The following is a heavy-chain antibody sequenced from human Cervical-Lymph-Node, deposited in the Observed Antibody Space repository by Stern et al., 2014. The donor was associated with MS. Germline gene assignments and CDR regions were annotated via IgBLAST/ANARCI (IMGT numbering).Heavy chain of an antibody. Sequence: QLQLQESGPGLVKPSQTLSLTCTVSGGSVSSGSRYWSWIRPHPGQGLEWIGYISYSGNTYYSPSLQSRLTISMDTSKNQFSLKLRSVTAADTAIYYCARVTEFLRFFYPDYWGQGTLVTVSS. CDR2: ISYSGNT. J-gene: IGHJ4*02. CDR3: ARVTEFLRFFYPDY. D-gene: IGHD3-3*01. CDR1: GGSVSSGSRY. V-gene: IGHV4-31*03.